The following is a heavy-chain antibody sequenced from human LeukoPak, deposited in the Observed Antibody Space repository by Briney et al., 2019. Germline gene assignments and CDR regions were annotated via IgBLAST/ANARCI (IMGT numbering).Heavy chain of an antibody. Sequence: GGSLRLSCEASGFPFSSYAMNWVRQAPGKGLEWVSTIISSGGSTYYADSVKGRFTISRDKSKNTVYLQMNSLRAEDTAVYYCAKERGYGYNHIDYWGQGTLVTVSS. D-gene: IGHD5-24*01. J-gene: IGHJ4*02. CDR1: GFPFSSYA. CDR2: IISSGGST. CDR3: AKERGYGYNHIDY. V-gene: IGHV3-23*01.